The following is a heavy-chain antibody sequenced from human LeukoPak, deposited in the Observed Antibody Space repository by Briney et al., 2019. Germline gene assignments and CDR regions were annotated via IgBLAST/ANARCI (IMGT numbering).Heavy chain of an antibody. D-gene: IGHD4-17*01. CDR3: AREFDYGDYMDY. CDR2: ISSSGSTI. J-gene: IGHJ4*02. CDR1: GFTFSSYE. V-gene: IGHV3-48*03. Sequence: GSLGLSCAASGFTFSSYEMNWVRQAPGKGLEWVSYISSSGSTIYYADSVKGRFTISRDNAKNSLYLQMNSLRAEDTAVYYCAREFDYGDYMDYWGQGTLVTVSS.